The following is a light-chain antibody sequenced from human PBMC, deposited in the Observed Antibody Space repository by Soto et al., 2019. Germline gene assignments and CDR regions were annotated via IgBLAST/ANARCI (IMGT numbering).Light chain of an antibody. CDR1: SSDIGAYNF. J-gene: IGLJ2*01. CDR2: DVN. V-gene: IGLV2-14*03. Sequence: QSALTQPASVSGSPGQSITISCTGTSSDIGAYNFVSGYQQHPGKAPKLMLYDVNIRPSGVSNRFSGSKSGNTASLPISGLQAEDEADYYCTSWTTSTTMIFGGGTKLTVL. CDR3: TSWTTSTTMI.